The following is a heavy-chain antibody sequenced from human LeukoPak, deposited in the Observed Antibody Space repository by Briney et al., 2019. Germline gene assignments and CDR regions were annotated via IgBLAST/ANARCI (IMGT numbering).Heavy chain of an antibody. CDR3: ARDSQLGGWVDY. Sequence: GRSLRLSCAASGFTFSSYGMHWVRQAPGKGLEWVAVIWYDGGNKYYADSVKGRFTISRDNSKNTLYLQMNSLRAEDTAVYYCARDSQLGGWVDYWGQGTLVTVSS. J-gene: IGHJ4*02. V-gene: IGHV3-33*01. D-gene: IGHD3-16*01. CDR1: GFTFSSYG. CDR2: IWYDGGNK.